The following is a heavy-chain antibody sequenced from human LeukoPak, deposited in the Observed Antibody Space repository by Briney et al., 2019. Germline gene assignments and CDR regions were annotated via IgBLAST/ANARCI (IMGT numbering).Heavy chain of an antibody. Sequence: SETLSLTCTVSGYSISSGYYWGWIRQPPGKGLEWIGSIYHSGSTYYNPPLKSRVTISVDTSKNQFSQKLSSVTAADTAVYYCASNSLLTGDEDAFDIWGQGTMVTVSS. CDR2: IYHSGST. CDR3: ASNSLLTGDEDAFDI. V-gene: IGHV4-38-2*02. CDR1: GYSISSGYY. J-gene: IGHJ3*02. D-gene: IGHD7-27*01.